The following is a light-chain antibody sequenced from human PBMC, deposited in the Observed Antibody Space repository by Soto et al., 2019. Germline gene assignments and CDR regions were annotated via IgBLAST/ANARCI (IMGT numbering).Light chain of an antibody. CDR2: VGT. Sequence: QSALTQPASVSGSPGQSITISCTGTSSDVGSYNLVSWYQQYPGKAPKLMIYVGTKRPSGVSNRFSGSKSGNTASLTISGLQAEDEADYYCCSYAGGVIFGGGTKLTVL. J-gene: IGLJ2*01. V-gene: IGLV2-23*01. CDR1: SSDVGSYNL. CDR3: CSYAGGVI.